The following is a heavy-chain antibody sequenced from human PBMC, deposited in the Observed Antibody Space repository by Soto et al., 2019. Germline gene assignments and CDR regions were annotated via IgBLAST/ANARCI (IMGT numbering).Heavy chain of an antibody. Sequence: QLQLQESGPGLVKPSETLSLTCTVSGGSISTSSYYWGWIRQPPGKGLEWIGSIYYSGSTYYNPAPKHRDTISADTSTSRFSLKLISVTAADTAVYYCARLIAAAGGNRAYWGQGTLVTVSS. V-gene: IGHV4-39*01. CDR1: GGSISTSSYY. D-gene: IGHD6-13*01. CDR2: IYYSGST. J-gene: IGHJ4*02. CDR3: ARLIAAAGGNRAY.